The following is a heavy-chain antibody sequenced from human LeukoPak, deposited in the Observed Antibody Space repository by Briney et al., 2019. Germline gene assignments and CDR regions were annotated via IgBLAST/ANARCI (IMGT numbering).Heavy chain of an antibody. V-gene: IGHV3-13*01. CDR2: IGTAGET. Sequence: GGSLRLSCAASGFTLRGHDMHWVRQTPGKGLEWVSAIGTAGETYYPGSLEDRFTISRENAKNFLYLQMNSLGAGDTAVYCCARDEIPGDDNWYFDLWGRGTLVTVSS. CDR1: GFTLRGHD. D-gene: IGHD7-27*01. CDR3: ARDEIPGDDNWYFDL. J-gene: IGHJ2*01.